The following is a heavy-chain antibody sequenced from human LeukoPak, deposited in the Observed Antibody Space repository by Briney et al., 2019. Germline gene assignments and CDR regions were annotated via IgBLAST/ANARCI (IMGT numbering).Heavy chain of an antibody. Sequence: GESLKISCKGSGYSFTSYWIGWVRQMPGKGLEGMGIIYPGDSDTRYSPSFQGQVTISADKSISTAYLQWSSLKASDTAMYYCASQIPRYSSGWYHFDYWGQGTLVTVSS. D-gene: IGHD6-19*01. CDR3: ASQIPRYSSGWYHFDY. CDR2: IYPGDSDT. V-gene: IGHV5-51*01. CDR1: GYSFTSYW. J-gene: IGHJ4*02.